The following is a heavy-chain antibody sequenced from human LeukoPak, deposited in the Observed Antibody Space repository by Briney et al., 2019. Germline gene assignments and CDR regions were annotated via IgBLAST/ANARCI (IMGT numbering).Heavy chain of an antibody. CDR3: ARVFAVAVASNAFDI. CDR2: INPSGGST. J-gene: IGHJ3*02. Sequence: ASVKVSCKASGYTFTSYYMDWVRQAPGQGLEWMGIINPSGGSTSYAQKFQGRVTMTRDTSTSTVYMELSSLRSEDTAVYYCARVFAVAVASNAFDIWGQGTMVTVSS. CDR1: GYTFTSYY. V-gene: IGHV1-46*01. D-gene: IGHD6-19*01.